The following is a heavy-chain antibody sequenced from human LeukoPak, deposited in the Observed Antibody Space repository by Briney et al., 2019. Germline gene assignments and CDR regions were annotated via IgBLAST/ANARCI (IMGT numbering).Heavy chain of an antibody. D-gene: IGHD2-15*01. CDR2: INHSGST. CDR3: ARGFGRVWSAPLDY. V-gene: IGHV4-34*01. Sequence: SETLSLTCTVSGGSISGYYWSWIRQPPGKGLEWIGEINHSGSTNYNPSLKSRVTISVDTSKNQFSLKLSSVTAADTAVYYCARGFGRVWSAPLDYWGQGTLVTVSS. J-gene: IGHJ4*02. CDR1: GGSISGYY.